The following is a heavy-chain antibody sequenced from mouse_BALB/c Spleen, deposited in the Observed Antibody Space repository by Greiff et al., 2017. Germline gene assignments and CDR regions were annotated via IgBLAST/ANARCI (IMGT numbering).Heavy chain of an antibody. J-gene: IGHJ4*01. CDR2: INPSNGGT. CDR3: ARGYGQYYAMDY. CDR1: GYTFTSYY. D-gene: IGHD2-2*01. V-gene: IGHV1S81*02. Sequence: QVQLQQSGAELVKPGASVTLSCKASGYTFTSYYMYWVKQRPGQGLEWIGEINPSNGGTNFNEKFKSKATLTVDKSSSTAYMQLSSLTSEDSAVYYCARGYGQYYAMDYWGQGTSVTVSS.